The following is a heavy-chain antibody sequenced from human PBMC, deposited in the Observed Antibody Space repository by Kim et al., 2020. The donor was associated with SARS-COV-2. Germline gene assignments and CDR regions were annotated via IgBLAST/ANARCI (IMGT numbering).Heavy chain of an antibody. Sequence: GGSLRLSCAASGFTFSSYWMHWVRQAPGKGLVWVSRINNDGSTTTYAASVRGRFTISRDNAKNTLYLQMNSLRVDDTAVYYGVGYGSGTYFSGWGQGTLVTVSS. CDR2: INNDGSTT. J-gene: IGHJ4*02. D-gene: IGHD3-10*01. CDR1: GFTFSSYW. V-gene: IGHV3-74*03. CDR3: VGYGSGTYFSG.